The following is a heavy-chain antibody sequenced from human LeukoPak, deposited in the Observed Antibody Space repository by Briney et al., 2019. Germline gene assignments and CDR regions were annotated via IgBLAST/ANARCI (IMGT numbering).Heavy chain of an antibody. CDR2: IYTSGST. CDR1: GGSISSGSYY. D-gene: IGHD6-13*01. V-gene: IGHV4-61*02. Sequence: SETLSLTCTVSGGSISSGSYYWSWIRQPAGKGLEWIGRIYTSGSTNYNPSLKSRVTISVDTSKNQFSLKLSSVTVADTAVYYCASYSSSWYRFDYWGQGTLVTVSS. CDR3: ASYSSSWYRFDY. J-gene: IGHJ4*02.